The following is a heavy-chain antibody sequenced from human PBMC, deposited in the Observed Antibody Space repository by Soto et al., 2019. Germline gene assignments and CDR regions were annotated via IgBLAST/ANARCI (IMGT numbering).Heavy chain of an antibody. Sequence: QVHLVQSGAEVKKPGASVKVSCKGSGYAFTTNGITWVRQAPGQGLEWMGWISAHSGNTYYAQKLQGRVTVTRDTSTSTAYMELRSLRSDDTAVYYCARGRYGDYWGQGALVTVSS. CDR2: ISAHSGNT. V-gene: IGHV1-18*01. D-gene: IGHD1-1*01. CDR3: ARGRYGDY. J-gene: IGHJ4*02. CDR1: GYAFTTNG.